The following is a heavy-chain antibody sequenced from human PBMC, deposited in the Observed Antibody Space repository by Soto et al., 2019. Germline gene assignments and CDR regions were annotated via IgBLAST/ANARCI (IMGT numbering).Heavy chain of an antibody. CDR3: ARNPPRQAGH. J-gene: IGHJ4*02. Sequence: SETLSLTCAVSVVSITSGVYSWSWIRQPPGKGLEWMRYIYPSGSTYYNPSLKSRVTISVDRYKNQFSLQLTSVHEADTAVYYCARNPPRQAGHWGPGTLVNVS. V-gene: IGHV4-30-2*01. D-gene: IGHD6-13*01. CDR2: IYPSGST. CDR1: VVSITSGVYS.